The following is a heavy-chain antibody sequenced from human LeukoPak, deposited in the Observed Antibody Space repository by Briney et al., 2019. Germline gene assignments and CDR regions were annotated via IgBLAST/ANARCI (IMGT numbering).Heavy chain of an antibody. V-gene: IGHV3-48*01. Sequence: GGSLRLSCAASGFTFSGYAMNWVRQAPGKGLEWISFISARGKTIYYADSVKGRFTISRDNAKNFLYLQMDSLRAEDTAVYYCARHLCYYGSGHYDPAISDFWGRRTLDSVSS. CDR3: ARHLCYYGSGHYDPAISDF. CDR2: ISARGKTI. CDR1: GFTFSGYA. J-gene: IGHJ4*02. D-gene: IGHD3-10*01.